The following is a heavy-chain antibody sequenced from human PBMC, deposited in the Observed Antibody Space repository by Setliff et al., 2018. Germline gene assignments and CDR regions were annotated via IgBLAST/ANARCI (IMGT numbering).Heavy chain of an antibody. CDR2: IYHSGST. V-gene: IGHV4-38-2*02. Sequence: SETLSLTCTVSGGSISSGYYWGWIRQPPGKGLEWIGSIYHSGSTYYNPSLKSRVTISVDTSKNQFSLKLSSVTAADTAVYYCARAGVYYDSSGYYYVPIFDYWGQGTLVTV. CDR3: ARAGVYYDSSGYYYVPIFDY. CDR1: GGSISSGYY. D-gene: IGHD3-22*01. J-gene: IGHJ4*02.